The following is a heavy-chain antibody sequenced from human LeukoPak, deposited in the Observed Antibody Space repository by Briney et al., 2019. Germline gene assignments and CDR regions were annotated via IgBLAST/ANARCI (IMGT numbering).Heavy chain of an antibody. CDR3: AKVDSGTYRRHFDC. D-gene: IGHD1-26*01. CDR2: IRYDGSNK. J-gene: IGHJ4*02. V-gene: IGHV3-30*02. CDR1: GFTFSSYG. Sequence: GGSLRLSCAASGFTFSSYGMHWVRQAPGKGLEWVAFIRYDGSNKYYADSVKGRFTISRDNSKNTLSLQMNSLRADDTAVYYCAKVDSGTYRRHFDCWGQGTLVTVSS.